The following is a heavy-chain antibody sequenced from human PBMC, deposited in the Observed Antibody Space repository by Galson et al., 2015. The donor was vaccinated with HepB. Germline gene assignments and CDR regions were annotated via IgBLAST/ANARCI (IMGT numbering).Heavy chain of an antibody. CDR1: GYTFTSHP. CDR2: INAGNGNT. V-gene: IGHV1-3*01. J-gene: IGHJ4*02. Sequence: SVKVSCKASGYTFTSHPMHWARQAPGQRLEWMGWINAGNGNTKCSEKFQGRVTISRDTSASTAYMELSNLRSEDTAVYYCARGGEYFNYWGQGTLVTVSS. D-gene: IGHD4-17*01. CDR3: ARGGEYFNY.